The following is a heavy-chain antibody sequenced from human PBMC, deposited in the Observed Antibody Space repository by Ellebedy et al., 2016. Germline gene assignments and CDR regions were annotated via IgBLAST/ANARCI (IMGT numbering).Heavy chain of an antibody. Sequence: SETLSLTCTVSGGSISSSSYYWGWIRQPPGKGLEWIGTIYYSGSTYYNPSLKSRVTISVDTSKNQFSLKLSSVTAADTAVYYCARVTPLDDSSGYFHLNWFDPWGQGTLVTVSS. CDR3: ARVTPLDDSSGYFHLNWFDP. J-gene: IGHJ5*02. CDR2: IYYSGST. D-gene: IGHD3-22*01. V-gene: IGHV4-39*07. CDR1: GGSISSSSYY.